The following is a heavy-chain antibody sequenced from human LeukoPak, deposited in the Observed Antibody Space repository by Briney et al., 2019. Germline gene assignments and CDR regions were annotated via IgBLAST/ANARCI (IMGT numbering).Heavy chain of an antibody. J-gene: IGHJ4*02. CDR3: ARDFDDSGYD. Sequence: GGSLRLSCAASGFTFSSYEMNWVRQAPGKGLEWVSYISSSGSTIYYADSVKGRFTISRDNAKNSLYLQMNSLRAEDTAVYYCARDFDDSGYDWGQGTLVTVSS. V-gene: IGHV3-48*03. D-gene: IGHD5-12*01. CDR2: ISSSGSTI. CDR1: GFTFSSYE.